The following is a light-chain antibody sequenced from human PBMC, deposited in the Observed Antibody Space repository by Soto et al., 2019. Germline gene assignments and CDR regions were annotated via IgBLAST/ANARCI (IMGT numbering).Light chain of an antibody. CDR3: QSYDRSNQV. J-gene: IGLJ2*01. Sequence: NFMLTQPHSVSESPGKTVTISCTRSSGSIASNYVQWYQQRPGSSPTTVIYEDNQRPSGVPDRFSGSIDSSSNSASLTIAGLKTEDEADYYCQSYDRSNQVFGGGTKRTVL. V-gene: IGLV6-57*01. CDR1: SGSIASNY. CDR2: EDN.